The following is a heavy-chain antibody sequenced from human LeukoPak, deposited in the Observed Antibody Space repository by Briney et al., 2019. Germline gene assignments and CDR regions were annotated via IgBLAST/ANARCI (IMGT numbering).Heavy chain of an antibody. CDR2: INHSGST. D-gene: IGHD6-13*01. V-gene: IGHV4-34*01. Sequence: PSETLSLTCAVYGGSFSGYYWSWIREPPGKGLEWIGEINHSGSTNYNPSLKSRVTISVDTSKNQFSLKLSSVTAADMAVYYCARVRSRSWYRTHPLDYWGQGTLVTVSS. CDR1: GGSFSGYY. J-gene: IGHJ4*02. CDR3: ARVRSRSWYRTHPLDY.